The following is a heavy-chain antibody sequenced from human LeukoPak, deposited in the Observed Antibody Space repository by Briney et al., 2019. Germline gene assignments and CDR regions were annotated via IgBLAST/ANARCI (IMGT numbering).Heavy chain of an antibody. D-gene: IGHD6-19*01. V-gene: IGHV3-23*01. Sequence: PGGSLRLSCAASGFTFSSYAMSWVRQAPGKGLEWVSGISGGGNTFYSDSVRGRFTISRDNSKNTLYLDMTGLRAEDTAVYYCAKSRGVAGFDYWGQGTLVTVSS. CDR3: AKSRGVAGFDY. J-gene: IGHJ4*02. CDR2: ISGGGNT. CDR1: GFTFSSYA.